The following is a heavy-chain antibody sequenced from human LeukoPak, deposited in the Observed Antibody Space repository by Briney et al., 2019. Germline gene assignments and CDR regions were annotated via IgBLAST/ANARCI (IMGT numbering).Heavy chain of an antibody. V-gene: IGHV4-59*01. CDR1: GGSISSYY. CDR2: IYYSGST. D-gene: IGHD3-10*01. J-gene: IGHJ6*02. Sequence: SETLSLTCTVSGGSISSYYWSWIRQPPGKGLEWIGYIYYSGSTNYNPSLKSRVTISVHTSKNQFSLKLSSVTAADTAVYYCARDAGDDYYYYGMDVWGQGTTVTVSS. CDR3: ARDAGDDYYYYGMDV.